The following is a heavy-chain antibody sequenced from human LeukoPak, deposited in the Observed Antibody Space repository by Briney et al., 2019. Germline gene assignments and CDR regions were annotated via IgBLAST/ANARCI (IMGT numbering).Heavy chain of an antibody. Sequence: GGSLRLSCAASGFTFSSYAMSWVRQAPGKGLEWVSAISGSGGSTYYADSVKGRFTIPRDNSKNTLYLQMNSLRAEDTAVYYCARSAERSSWVEFDYWGQGTLVSVSS. J-gene: IGHJ4*02. V-gene: IGHV3-23*01. D-gene: IGHD6-13*01. CDR2: ISGSGGST. CDR1: GFTFSSYA. CDR3: ARSAERSSWVEFDY.